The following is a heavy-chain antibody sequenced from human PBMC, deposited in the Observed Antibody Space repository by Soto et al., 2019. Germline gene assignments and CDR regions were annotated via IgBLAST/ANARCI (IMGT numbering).Heavy chain of an antibody. CDR2: VSGSTGNT. V-gene: IGHV3-23*01. Sequence: GGSLRLSCAASGFTFSNSPMSWVRQAPGKGLEWVSTVSGSTGNTYYADSVKGRFTISRDNSKNTLYLQMNSLRAEDTAVYYCAKDTYYYDSSGYYSFNYFDYWGQGTLVTVSS. D-gene: IGHD3-22*01. CDR1: GFTFSNSP. CDR3: AKDTYYYDSSGYYSFNYFDY. J-gene: IGHJ4*02.